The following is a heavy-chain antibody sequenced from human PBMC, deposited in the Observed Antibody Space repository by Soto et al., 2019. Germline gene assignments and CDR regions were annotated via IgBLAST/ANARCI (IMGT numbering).Heavy chain of an antibody. CDR2: IFYLGSS. CDR3: ARHSLALRKNNWFDP. Sequence: SETLSLTCTVSGDSIISSDFYWGGVRQPPGKGLEWIGSIFYLGSSYYNPSLKSRVTMSVDTSKNQFSLRLRSVTAADTALYFCARHSLALRKNNWFDPWGQGIMVTVSS. J-gene: IGHJ5*02. V-gene: IGHV4-39*01. D-gene: IGHD3-3*02. CDR1: GDSIISSDFY.